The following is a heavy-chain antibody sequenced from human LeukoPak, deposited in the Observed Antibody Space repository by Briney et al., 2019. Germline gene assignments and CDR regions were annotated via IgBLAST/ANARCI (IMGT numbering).Heavy chain of an antibody. J-gene: IGHJ6*02. V-gene: IGHV4-34*01. CDR1: GGSFNDYY. D-gene: IGHD6-13*01. CDR2: IRHSGST. Sequence: PSETLSLTCDVSGGSFNDYYWSWIRQPPGKGLEWIGEIRHSGSTNYNPSLKSRVTMSVDTSKNQFSLKLSSVTAADTAVYYCARRGSWSYYYAMDVWGQGTTVAVSS. CDR3: ARRGSWSYYYAMDV.